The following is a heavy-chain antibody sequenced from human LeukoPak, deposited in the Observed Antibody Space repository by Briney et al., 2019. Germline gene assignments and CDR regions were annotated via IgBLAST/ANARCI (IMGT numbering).Heavy chain of an antibody. V-gene: IGHV1-46*01. CDR3: ARGSNVLLWFGEKMGAFDI. Sequence: ASVKVSCKAFGYTFTSNYMHWVRQAPGQGPEWMGVISPSGGSTTYAQKFQGRVTLTRDMSTSTGYLELSSLRSEDTAVYYCARGSNVLLWFGEKMGAFDIWGQGTMVTVSS. D-gene: IGHD3-10*01. CDR1: GYTFTSNY. CDR2: ISPSGGST. J-gene: IGHJ3*02.